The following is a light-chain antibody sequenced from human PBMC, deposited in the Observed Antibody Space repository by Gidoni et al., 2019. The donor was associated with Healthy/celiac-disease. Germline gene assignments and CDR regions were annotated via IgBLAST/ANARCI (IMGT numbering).Light chain of an antibody. Sequence: AIRITQSPSSLSASTGDRVTITCRASQGTSSYLAWYQQKPGKAPKLLIYAASTLQSGVPSRFSGSGSGTDFTLTISCLQSEDFATYYCQQYYSYPSLTFGGGTKVEIK. CDR3: QQYYSYPSLT. V-gene: IGKV1-8*01. CDR1: QGTSSY. CDR2: AAS. J-gene: IGKJ4*01.